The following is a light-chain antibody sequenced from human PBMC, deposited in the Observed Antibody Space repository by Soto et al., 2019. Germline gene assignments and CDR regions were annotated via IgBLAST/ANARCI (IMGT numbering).Light chain of an antibody. V-gene: IGKV3-20*01. CDR3: QQYGGSPPIT. CDR1: QSVSSSY. Sequence: EIVLTQSPGTLSLCPGERATLSCRASQSVSSSYLAWYQQKPGQAPRLLIYGASSRAAGIPDRFSGSGSGTDFSLTISRLEPEDFAVYYCQQYGGSPPITLGHGTRLAIK. CDR2: GAS. J-gene: IGKJ5*01.